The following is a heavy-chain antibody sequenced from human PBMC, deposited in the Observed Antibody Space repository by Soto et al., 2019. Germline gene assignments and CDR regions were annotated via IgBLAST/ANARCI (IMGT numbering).Heavy chain of an antibody. CDR2: VCYSGSV. V-gene: IGHV4-59*01. J-gene: IGHJ5*02. CDR3: ARRLNLGSFDH. Sequence: PSETLSLTCNVSGVSLTGYHWNWIRQPPGKTLEWIGFVCYSGSVSYNPSLKGRASISVDRSKNQFSLRLTSVTAADTAVYYCARRLNLGSFDHWGQGTLVTVSS. D-gene: IGHD3-10*01. CDR1: GVSLTGYH.